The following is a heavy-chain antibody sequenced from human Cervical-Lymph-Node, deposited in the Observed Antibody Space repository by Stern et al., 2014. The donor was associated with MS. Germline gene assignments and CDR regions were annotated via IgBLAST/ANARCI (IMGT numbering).Heavy chain of an antibody. CDR2: VNANGGSA. Sequence: QMQLVQSGAQVKKPGASGKVSCKGSGYTFIRYYIHWVRQAPGQGLEWMGIVNANGGSARYAQKFQGRVTMASDTSTSTVSMELSSLRSEDTAVYYCATLYDSSGNYGMEVWGQGTTVIVSS. CDR3: ATLYDSSGNYGMEV. CDR1: GYTFIRYY. J-gene: IGHJ6*02. D-gene: IGHD5/OR15-5a*01. V-gene: IGHV1-46*01.